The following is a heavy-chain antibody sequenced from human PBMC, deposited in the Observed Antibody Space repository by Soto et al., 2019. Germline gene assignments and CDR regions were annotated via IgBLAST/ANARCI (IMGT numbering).Heavy chain of an antibody. Sequence: EVQLVESGGGLVQPGGSLRLSCEASGFTFRNYDMHWVRQGTGKGLEWVSGISAAGDPDYADSVEGRFTISRENAQNSFFLQMNSLRVGDTAVYYCARTDRDPYGLDVWGQGTTVIVSS. V-gene: IGHV3-13*05. CDR2: ISAAGDP. CDR1: GFTFRNYD. CDR3: ARTDRDPYGLDV. J-gene: IGHJ6*02.